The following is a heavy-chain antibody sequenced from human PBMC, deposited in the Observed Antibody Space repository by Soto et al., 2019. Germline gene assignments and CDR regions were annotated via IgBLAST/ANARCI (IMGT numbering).Heavy chain of an antibody. V-gene: IGHV3-48*02. J-gene: IGHJ3*02. CDR1: GFTFSSYS. D-gene: IGHD3-10*01. CDR3: ARVIPGHIWFILGAFDI. Sequence: GGSLRLSCAASGFTFSSYSMNWVRQAPGKGLEWVSYISSSSSTIYYADSVKGRFTISRDNAKNSLYLQMNSLRDKDTAVYYCARVIPGHIWFILGAFDIWGQGTMVTVSS. CDR2: ISSSSSTI.